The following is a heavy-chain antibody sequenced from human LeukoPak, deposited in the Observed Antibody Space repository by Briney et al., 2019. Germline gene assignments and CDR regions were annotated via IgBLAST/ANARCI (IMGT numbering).Heavy chain of an antibody. J-gene: IGHJ4*02. CDR3: ARGWGE. CDR2: INSDGTTT. D-gene: IGHD3-10*01. V-gene: IGHV3-74*01. Sequence: GGSLRLSCVASGPTFSSYWMHWVRQAPGKGLVWVSRINSDGTTTSYADSVRGRFTISRDSAKNTLFLQMNSLRAEDTAVYYCARGWGEGGQGTLVTVSS. CDR1: GPTFSSYW.